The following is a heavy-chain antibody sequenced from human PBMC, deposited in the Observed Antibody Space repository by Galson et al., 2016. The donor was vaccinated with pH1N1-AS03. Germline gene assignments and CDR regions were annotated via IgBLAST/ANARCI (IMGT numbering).Heavy chain of an antibody. Sequence: SLRLSCAASGFTFNCAMSWVRQAPGRGLEWVSAISGSGDNTFYEDSVRGRFTISRDNSDNKLYLQMNNLRAADTAVYYCAKVMHGYGSSWSNFFDHWGQGTLFTVSS. D-gene: IGHD6-13*01. CDR2: ISGSGDNT. CDR3: AKVMHGYGSSWSNFFDH. CDR1: GFTFNCA. V-gene: IGHV3-23*01. J-gene: IGHJ4*02.